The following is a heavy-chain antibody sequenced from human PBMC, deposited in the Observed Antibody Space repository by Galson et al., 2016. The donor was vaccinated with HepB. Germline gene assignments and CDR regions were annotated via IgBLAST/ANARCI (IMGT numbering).Heavy chain of an antibody. Sequence: SVKVSCKASGGTFSTYAINWVRHAPGQGLEWMGGIIPIFGPTNYAQKFQGRVTITADESTTTAYMELSSLTLEDTAIYYCATFVEDSTMGYGVDVWGPGTTVTVSS. CDR3: ATFVEDSTMGYGVDV. V-gene: IGHV1-69*13. CDR2: IIPIFGPT. D-gene: IGHD2-15*01. J-gene: IGHJ6*02. CDR1: GGTFSTYA.